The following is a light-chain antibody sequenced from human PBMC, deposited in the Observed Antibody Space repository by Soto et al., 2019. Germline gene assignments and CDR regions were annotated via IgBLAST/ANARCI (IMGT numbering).Light chain of an antibody. J-gene: IGKJ4*01. Sequence: QLTQSPSSLSSSLGDRVSITCRASQGIGSYLAWYQQKPGKAPKLLIYAASTFQSGVPSSFSGSGSGTEFTLTIRSLQPEDFATYFCXQLNTYSSCGGGTKVDIK. CDR1: QGIGSY. CDR3: XQLNTYSS. V-gene: IGKV1-9*01. CDR2: AAS.